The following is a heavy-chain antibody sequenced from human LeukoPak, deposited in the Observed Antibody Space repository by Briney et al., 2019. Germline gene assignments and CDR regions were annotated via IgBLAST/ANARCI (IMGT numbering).Heavy chain of an antibody. D-gene: IGHD6-19*01. V-gene: IGHV3-23*01. CDR3: AKDGVKQWLAPGLDY. CDR2: ISGSGGST. J-gene: IGHJ4*02. CDR1: GFTFSSYA. Sequence: GGSLRLSCAASGFTFSSYAMSWVRQAPGKGLEWVSAISGSGGSTYYADSVKGRFTISRDNSKNTLYLQMNSLRAEDTAVYYCAKDGVKQWLAPGLDYWGQGTLVTVSS.